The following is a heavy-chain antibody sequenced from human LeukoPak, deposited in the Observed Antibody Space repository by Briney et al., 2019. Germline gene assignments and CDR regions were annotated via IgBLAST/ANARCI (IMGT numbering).Heavy chain of an antibody. V-gene: IGHV3-15*01. CDR2: IKTKTDGGTT. CDR1: GFTFSNAW. Sequence: GGSLRLSCAASGFTFSNAWMTWVRQAPGKGLEWVGRIKTKTDGGTTDYAAPVKGRFTNSRDDSKNTLYLRIHSLNTDDTAVYCNTAGPGYPHIGWGQGTLVTVSS. CDR3: TAGPGYPHIG. D-gene: IGHD5-18*01. J-gene: IGHJ4*02.